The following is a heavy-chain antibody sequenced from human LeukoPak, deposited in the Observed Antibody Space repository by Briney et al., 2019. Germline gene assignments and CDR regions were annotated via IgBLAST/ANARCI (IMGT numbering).Heavy chain of an antibody. CDR2: INPNSGAT. J-gene: IGHJ3*02. Sequence: ASVKVSCKASGYTFTGYYMHWVRQAPGQGLEWMGWINPNSGATNYVQKFQGRVTMTRDTSISTAYMELSRLRSDDTAVYYCARDHRYCSSTSCFIDAFDIWGQGTMVTVSS. CDR1: GYTFTGYY. D-gene: IGHD2-2*01. V-gene: IGHV1-2*02. CDR3: ARDHRYCSSTSCFIDAFDI.